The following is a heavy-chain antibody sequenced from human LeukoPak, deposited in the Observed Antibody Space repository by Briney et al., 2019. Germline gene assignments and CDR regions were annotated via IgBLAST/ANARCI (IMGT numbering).Heavy chain of an antibody. D-gene: IGHD2-8*01. Sequence: SGGSLRLSCAASGFTFSSYEMIWVRQAPGKGLEWVSYISGSGTTIYFADSVKGRFTISRDNAKNSLYLQMYSLRAEDTAVYYCARDTVNGPFVISLDLWGQGVLVTVSS. CDR3: ARDTVNGPFVISLDL. CDR1: GFTFSSYE. J-gene: IGHJ5*02. V-gene: IGHV3-48*03. CDR2: ISGSGTTI.